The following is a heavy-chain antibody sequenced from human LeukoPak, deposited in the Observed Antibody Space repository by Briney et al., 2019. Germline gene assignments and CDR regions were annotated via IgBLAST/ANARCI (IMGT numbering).Heavy chain of an antibody. V-gene: IGHV1-46*01. Sequence: ASVKVSCKASGYTFTSYYMHWVRQAPGQGLEWMGIINPSGGSTSYAQKFQGRVTMTRDTSTSTVYMELSSLRSGDTAAYYCAREGGPHYYDSSGQTRDFDYWGQGALVTVSS. CDR1: GYTFTSYY. CDR3: AREGGPHYYDSSGQTRDFDY. CDR2: INPSGGST. D-gene: IGHD3-22*01. J-gene: IGHJ4*02.